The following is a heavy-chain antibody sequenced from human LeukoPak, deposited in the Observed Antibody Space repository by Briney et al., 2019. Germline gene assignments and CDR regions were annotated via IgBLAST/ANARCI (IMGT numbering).Heavy chain of an antibody. CDR3: ARGPSSGWYELDY. J-gene: IGHJ4*02. Sequence: GASVKVSCKASGYTFTIHYMHWVRQAPGQGLEWMGWINPNSGGTNYAQKFQGRVTMTRDTSISTAYMELSRLRSDDTAVYYCARGPSSGWYELDYWGQGTLVTVSS. V-gene: IGHV1-2*02. D-gene: IGHD6-19*01. CDR2: INPNSGGT. CDR1: GYTFTIHY.